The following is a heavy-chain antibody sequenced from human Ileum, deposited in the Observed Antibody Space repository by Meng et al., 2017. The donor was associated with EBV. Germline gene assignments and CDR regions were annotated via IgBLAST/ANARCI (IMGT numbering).Heavy chain of an antibody. J-gene: IGHJ4*02. CDR2: IYHNGGT. D-gene: IGHD5-18*01. Sequence: LRQDVGPALVDPLGTLVLVWPVSVGSITERNSWSWVRQPPGQGLEWIGEIYHNGGTNYNPSLKSRVTISVDKSKNEISLKLRSVTAADTAVYYCARWAFIYSYGFDNWGQGTLVTVSS. V-gene: IGHV4-4*02. CDR1: VGSITERNS. CDR3: ARWAFIYSYGFDN.